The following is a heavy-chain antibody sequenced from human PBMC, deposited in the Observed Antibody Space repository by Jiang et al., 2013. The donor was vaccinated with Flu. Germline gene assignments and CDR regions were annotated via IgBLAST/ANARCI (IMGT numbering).Heavy chain of an antibody. CDR3: ARSCIPAQGGYIYGMDV. V-gene: IGHV4-59*13. CDR2: IYYTGST. CDR1: GGSLNNYY. Sequence: ETLSLTCTVSGGSLNNYYWNWLRQSPEKGLEWLGYIYYTGSTNYNPSLNSRLAISLDTSKNQVALVMTSMDPVDTATYYCARSCIPAQGGYIYGMDVWGHGTTVTV. D-gene: IGHD3-10*01. J-gene: IGHJ6*02.